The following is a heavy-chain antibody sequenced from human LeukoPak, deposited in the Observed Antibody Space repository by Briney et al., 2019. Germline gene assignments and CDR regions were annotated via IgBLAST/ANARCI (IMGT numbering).Heavy chain of an antibody. CDR3: AKLLRGVIVPYFDY. CDR1: GFTFSSYA. V-gene: IGHV3-23*01. Sequence: GGSLRLSCAASGFTFSSYAMSWVRQAPGRGLEWFSAISGSGSSTHYGDSAKGRFTISRDNSRNTLYLQLNRLRAEDTAVYYCAKLLRGVIVPYFDYWGQGTLVTVSS. D-gene: IGHD3-10*01. J-gene: IGHJ4*02. CDR2: ISGSGSST.